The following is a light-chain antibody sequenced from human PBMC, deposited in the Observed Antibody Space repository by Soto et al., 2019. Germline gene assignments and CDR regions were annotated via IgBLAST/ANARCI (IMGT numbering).Light chain of an antibody. Sequence: EIVMTQSPATLSVSPGERATLSCRASESVSSNLAWYQQKPGQAPRLLIYGASTRATGIPARFSGSGSGTEFNLTISSLQSEDFSFSVCQQYNNWPPHRTFGQGTKVEIK. CDR2: GAS. CDR3: QQYNNWPPHRT. CDR1: ESVSSN. J-gene: IGKJ1*01. V-gene: IGKV3-15*01.